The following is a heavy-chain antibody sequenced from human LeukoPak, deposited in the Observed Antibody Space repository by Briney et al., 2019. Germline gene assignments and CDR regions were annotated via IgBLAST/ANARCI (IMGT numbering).Heavy chain of an antibody. CDR1: GFTFSTYA. Sequence: GGSLRLSCAASGFTFSTYAMSWVRQAPGKGLDWVSGISGSGSNTYYVDSVKGRFTISRDNSKNTLYLQMNSLRSEDTALYYCATYLVGSAHGPDSWGQGTLVAVSS. J-gene: IGHJ4*02. D-gene: IGHD1-26*01. CDR2: ISGSGSNT. V-gene: IGHV3-23*01. CDR3: ATYLVGSAHGPDS.